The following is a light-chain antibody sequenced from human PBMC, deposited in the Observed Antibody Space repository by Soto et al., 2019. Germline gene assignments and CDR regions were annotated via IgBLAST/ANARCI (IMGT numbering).Light chain of an antibody. Sequence: DIQMTQSPSSLSAFVGDRVIITCQASRDISTSLNWFQHKPGEPPKLLIYAAYNLQSGIPSRFSGSGSGTDYTLTINSLQPEDFATYYCHQSYVNPGTFGPGTTVDV. CDR2: AAY. CDR3: HQSYVNPGT. V-gene: IGKV1-39*01. CDR1: RDISTS. J-gene: IGKJ3*01.